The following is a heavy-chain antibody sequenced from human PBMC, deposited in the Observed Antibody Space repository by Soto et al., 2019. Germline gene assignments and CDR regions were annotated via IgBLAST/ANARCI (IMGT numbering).Heavy chain of an antibody. J-gene: IGHJ6*02. V-gene: IGHV1-18*04. CDR3: ARDGYCSSTSCYPGYYGMDV. Sequence: QVQLVQSGAEVKKPGASVKVSCKASGYTFTSYGISWVRQAPGQGLEWMGWISAYNGNTNYAQKLQGRVTMTTDTSTSTDYMELRSLRSDDTAVYYCARDGYCSSTSCYPGYYGMDVWGQGTTVTVSS. D-gene: IGHD2-2*03. CDR1: GYTFTSYG. CDR2: ISAYNGNT.